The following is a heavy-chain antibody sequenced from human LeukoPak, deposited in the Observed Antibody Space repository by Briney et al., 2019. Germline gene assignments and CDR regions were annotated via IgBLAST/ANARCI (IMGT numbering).Heavy chain of an antibody. J-gene: IGHJ4*02. CDR1: GYTFTSYG. D-gene: IGHD3-10*01. CDR2: ISAYNGNT. Sequence: GASVKVSCKASGYTFTSYGISWVRRAPGQGLEWMGWISAYNGNTNYAQKLQGRVTMTTDTSTSTAYMELRSLRSDDTAVYYCARVALWFGENENFDYWGQGTLVTVSS. V-gene: IGHV1-18*01. CDR3: ARVALWFGENENFDY.